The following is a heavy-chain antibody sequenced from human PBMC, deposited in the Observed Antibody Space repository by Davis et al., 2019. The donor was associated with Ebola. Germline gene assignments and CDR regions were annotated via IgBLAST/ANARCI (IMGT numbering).Heavy chain of an antibody. J-gene: IGHJ6*02. CDR1: GYTFTSYY. D-gene: IGHD1-26*01. CDR2: INPSGGST. V-gene: IGHV1-46*01. CDR3: AREVGAHWVYYYGMDV. Sequence: AASVKVSCKASGYTFTSYYMHWVRQAPGQGLEWMGIINPSGGSTSYAQKFQGRVTMTRDTSTSTVYMELSSLRSEDTAVYYCAREVGAHWVYYYGMDVWGQGTTVTVSS.